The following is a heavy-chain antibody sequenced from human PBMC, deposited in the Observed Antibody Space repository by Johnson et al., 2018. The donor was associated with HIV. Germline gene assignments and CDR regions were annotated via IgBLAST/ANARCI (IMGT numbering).Heavy chain of an antibody. D-gene: IGHD5-12*01. CDR2: IWHDGRDV. V-gene: IGHV3-33*03. J-gene: IGHJ3*02. Sequence: QVQLVECGGGVVQPGTSLRLSCAASGFTFSSYGIHWVRQAPGKGLEWVAFIWHDGRDVYYADSVKGRFTVSRDNSKNAVYLQMNSLGAGVTAVYYCAKDQHGHLVPTVMRDDAFDIWGQGTMVTVSS. CDR3: AKDQHGHLVPTVMRDDAFDI. CDR1: GFTFSSYG.